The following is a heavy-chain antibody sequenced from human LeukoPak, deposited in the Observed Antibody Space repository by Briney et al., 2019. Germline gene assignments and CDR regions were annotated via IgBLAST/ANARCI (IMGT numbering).Heavy chain of an antibody. V-gene: IGHV3-30*04. D-gene: IGHD5-18*01. CDR3: AREKSYGPDDY. Sequence: GRSLRLSCAASGFTFSSYAMHWVRQAPGKWLEWVAVISYDGSNKYYADSVKGRFTISRDNSKNTLYLQMNSLRAEDTAVYYCAREKSYGPDDYWGQGTLVTVSS. CDR2: ISYDGSNK. J-gene: IGHJ4*02. CDR1: GFTFSSYA.